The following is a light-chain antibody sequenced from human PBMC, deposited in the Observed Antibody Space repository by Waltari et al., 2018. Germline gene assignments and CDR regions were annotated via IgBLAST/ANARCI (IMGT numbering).Light chain of an antibody. Sequence: EIVLTQSPATLSLSPGESVTLSCRASQSVSRHLAWYQQRPGQAPRLLIYDASNRDPGIPARFSGSGSGTDFTLTISSLEPEDFAVYYCQQRSTWPSLTFGGGTKVGIK. CDR3: QQRSTWPSLT. J-gene: IGKJ4*01. CDR2: DAS. V-gene: IGKV3-11*01. CDR1: QSVSRH.